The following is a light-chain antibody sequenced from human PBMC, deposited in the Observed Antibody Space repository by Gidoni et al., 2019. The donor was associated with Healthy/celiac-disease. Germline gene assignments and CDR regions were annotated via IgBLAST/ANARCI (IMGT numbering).Light chain of an antibody. CDR3: QQSYSTPWT. V-gene: IGKV1-39*01. Sequence: DIQMTQSPSSLSASVGDRVTITCRASQSISSDLNWYQQKPGKAPKLLIYAASSLQSGVPSRFSGSGSGTDFPLTISSLQPEDFATYYCQQSYSTPWTFGQGTKVEIK. CDR1: QSISSD. CDR2: AAS. J-gene: IGKJ1*01.